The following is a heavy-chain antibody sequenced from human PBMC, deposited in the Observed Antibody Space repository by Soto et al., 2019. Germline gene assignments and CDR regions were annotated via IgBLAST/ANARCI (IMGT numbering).Heavy chain of an antibody. Sequence: SESLSLTCAVYGGSFSGYYWSWIRQPPGKGLEWIGEINHSGSTNYNPSLKSRVTISVDTSKNQFSLKLSSVTAADTAVYYCARGGRLAYFQHWGQGTLVTVSS. CDR1: GGSFSGYY. D-gene: IGHD6-19*01. V-gene: IGHV4-34*01. J-gene: IGHJ1*01. CDR3: ARGGRLAYFQH. CDR2: INHSGST.